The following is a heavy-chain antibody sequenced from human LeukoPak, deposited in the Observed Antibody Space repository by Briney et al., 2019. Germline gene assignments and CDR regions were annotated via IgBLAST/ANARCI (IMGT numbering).Heavy chain of an antibody. V-gene: IGHV5-51*01. D-gene: IGHD4-17*01. Sequence: KAGESLKISCKGSGYSFTSYWIGWVRQLPGKGLEWMGIIYPGDSDTRYSPSFQGQVTISADKSISTAYLQWSSLKASDTAMYYCARRGGDHDYGDDYWGQGTLVTVSS. J-gene: IGHJ4*02. CDR1: GYSFTSYW. CDR2: IYPGDSDT. CDR3: ARRGGDHDYGDDY.